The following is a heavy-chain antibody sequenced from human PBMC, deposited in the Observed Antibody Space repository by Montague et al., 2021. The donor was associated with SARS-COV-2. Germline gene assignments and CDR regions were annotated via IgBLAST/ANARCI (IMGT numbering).Heavy chain of an antibody. CDR2: ISSSSSYI. V-gene: IGHV3-21*01. CDR1: GFTFSSYN. J-gene: IGHJ6*02. D-gene: IGHD3-10*01. CDR3: ARDPLDYGLWSSGSYYNAYYYYYGMDV. Sequence: SLSASGFTFSSYNMNWVRQAPGKGLEWVSSISSSSSYIYYADSVKGRFTISRDNAKNSLYLQMNSLRAEDTAVYYCARDPLDYGLWSSGSYYNAYYYYYGMDVWGQGTTVTVSS.